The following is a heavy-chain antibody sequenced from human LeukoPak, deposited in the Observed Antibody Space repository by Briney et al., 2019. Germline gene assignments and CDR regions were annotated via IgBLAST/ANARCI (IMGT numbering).Heavy chain of an antibody. CDR2: INPNSGGT. CDR3: AREIIAAAGYYYYYGMDV. CDR1: GYTFTGYY. Sequence: ASVKVSCKASGYTFTGYYMHWVRQVPGQGLEWMGWINPNSGGTNYAQKFQGRVTMTRDTSISTAYMELSRLRSDGTAVYYCAREIIAAAGYYYYYGMDVWGQGTTVTVSS. V-gene: IGHV1-2*02. D-gene: IGHD6-13*01. J-gene: IGHJ6*02.